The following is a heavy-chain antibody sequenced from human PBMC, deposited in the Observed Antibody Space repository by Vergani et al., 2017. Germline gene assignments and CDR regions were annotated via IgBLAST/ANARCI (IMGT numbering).Heavy chain of an antibody. CDR3: ARTVK. D-gene: IGHD4-17*01. CDR1: GFTVSSNY. CDR2: ISYDGSNR. V-gene: IGHV3-30-3*01. Sequence: VQLVESGGGLIQPGGSLRLSCAASGFTVSSNYMSWVRQAPGKGLEWVAVISYDGSNRYYADSVKGRFTISRDNSKNTLYLQMNSLRAEDTAVYYCARTVKWGQGTLVTVSS. J-gene: IGHJ4*02.